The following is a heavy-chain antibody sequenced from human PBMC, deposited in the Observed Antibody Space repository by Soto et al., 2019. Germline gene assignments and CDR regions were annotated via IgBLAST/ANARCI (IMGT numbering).Heavy chain of an antibody. CDR3: AREGGYVDY. CDR2: IYTSGST. V-gene: IGHV4-4*07. J-gene: IGHJ4*02. D-gene: IGHD1-1*01. Sequence: PSETLSLTCTVSGGSISSYYWSWIRQPAGKGLEWIGRIYTSGSTNYNPSLKSRVTIFVDTSKNQFSLKLISVTGADSAIYYCAREGGYVDYWGQGTLVTVSS. CDR1: GGSISSYY.